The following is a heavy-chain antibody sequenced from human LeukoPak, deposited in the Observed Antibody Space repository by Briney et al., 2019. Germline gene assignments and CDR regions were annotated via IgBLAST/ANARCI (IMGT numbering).Heavy chain of an antibody. Sequence: AASVKVSCKASGGTFSSYAISGVRQAPGQGLEWMGRIIPIFGIANYAQKFQGRVTITADKSTSTAYMELSSLRSEDTAVYYCARVRSIVVVPAASEVGFDYWGQGTLVTVSS. D-gene: IGHD2-2*01. J-gene: IGHJ4*02. CDR1: GGTFSSYA. CDR2: IIPIFGIA. V-gene: IGHV1-69*04. CDR3: ARVRSIVVVPAASEVGFDY.